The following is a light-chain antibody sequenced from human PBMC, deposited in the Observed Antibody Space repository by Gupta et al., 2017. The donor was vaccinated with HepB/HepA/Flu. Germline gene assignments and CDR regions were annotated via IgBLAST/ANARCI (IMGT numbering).Light chain of an antibody. V-gene: IGLV3-19*01. CDR1: SLRSYY. Sequence: SSELTQDPAVSVALGQTVRITCDGDSLRSYYASWYQQKPGQAPVLVIYGKNNRPSGIPDRFSGSSSGNTASLTITGAQAEDEADYYCNSRDSSGNHQVVFGGGTKLTVL. CDR3: NSRDSSGNHQVV. CDR2: GKN. J-gene: IGLJ2*01.